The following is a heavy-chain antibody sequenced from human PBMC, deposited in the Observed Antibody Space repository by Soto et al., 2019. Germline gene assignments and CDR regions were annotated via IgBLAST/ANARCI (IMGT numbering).Heavy chain of an antibody. CDR2: INHSGSA. D-gene: IGHD3-3*01. CDR1: GGSFSGYY. J-gene: IGHJ4*02. Sequence: PSETLSLTCAVYGGSFSGYYWSWIRQPPGKGLEWIGEINHSGSANYNPSLKSRVTISVDTSKNQFSLKLSSVTAADTAVYYCASPASYDFWSGYYIWGQGTLVTVSS. CDR3: ASPASYDFWSGYYI. V-gene: IGHV4-34*01.